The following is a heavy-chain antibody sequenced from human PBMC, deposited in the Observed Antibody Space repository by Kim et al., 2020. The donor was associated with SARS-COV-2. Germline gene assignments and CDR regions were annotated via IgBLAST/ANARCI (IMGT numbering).Heavy chain of an antibody. CDR2: INPNSGGT. V-gene: IGHV1-2*06. J-gene: IGHJ4*02. CDR1: GYTFTGYY. CDR3: ARGRFYSPPYGDYEHY. D-gene: IGHD4-17*01. Sequence: ASVKISCKASGYTFTGYYMHWVRQAPGQGLEWMGRINPNSGGTNYAQKFQGRVTMTRDTSISTAYMELSRLRSDDTAVYYCARGRFYSPPYGDYEHYWGQGTLVPVSS.